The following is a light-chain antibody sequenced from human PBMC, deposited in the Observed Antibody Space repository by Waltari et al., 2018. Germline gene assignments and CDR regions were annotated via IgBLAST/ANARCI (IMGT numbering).Light chain of an antibody. J-gene: IGKJ1*01. Sequence: EIVLTQSPGTLSLSPGDRATLSCRASQSVSRTLAWYQPKPGQAPRLLIYEASSRATGIPDRFSGSGSGTDFSLTISRLEPEDFAVYYCQKYGTLPATFGQGTKVEIK. CDR3: QKYGTLPAT. CDR1: QSVSRT. V-gene: IGKV3-20*01. CDR2: EAS.